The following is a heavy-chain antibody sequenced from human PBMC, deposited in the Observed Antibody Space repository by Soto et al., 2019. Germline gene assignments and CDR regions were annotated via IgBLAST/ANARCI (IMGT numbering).Heavy chain of an antibody. J-gene: IGHJ6*02. Sequence: PGASLKISCQVSGYTFNNYWVAWVRQRPGKGLEWMGIVFPGDSETRYSPSFQGQVTLSADQSTSTAFLQWNSLGAADTAMYYWARPGSAVGHYDCWRGYPYYSYYGMDGWGQGTTVTVSS. V-gene: IGHV5-51*01. CDR1: GYTFNNYW. D-gene: IGHD3-3*01. CDR2: VFPGDSET. CDR3: ARPGSAVGHYDCWRGYPYYSYYGMDG.